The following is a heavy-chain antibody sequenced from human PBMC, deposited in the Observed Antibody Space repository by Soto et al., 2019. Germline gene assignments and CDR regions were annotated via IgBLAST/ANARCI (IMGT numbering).Heavy chain of an antibody. D-gene: IGHD3-3*01. J-gene: IGHJ6*01. CDR2: IIHLFGTA. CDR1: GGTFSSYA. Sequence: QVQLVQSGAEVKKPGSSVKVSCKASGGTFSSYAISWVRQAPGHGLEWMGGIIHLFGTANYAQKFQGRVTITADESTSRDYMELISLRSEDTAVYYCASGLYDCWSGYYRARRGRDVWGQGTTVTVSS. CDR3: ASGLYDCWSGYYRARRGRDV. V-gene: IGHV1-69*01.